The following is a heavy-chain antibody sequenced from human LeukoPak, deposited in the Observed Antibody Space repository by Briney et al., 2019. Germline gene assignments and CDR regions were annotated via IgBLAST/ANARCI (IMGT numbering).Heavy chain of an antibody. J-gene: IGHJ5*02. CDR2: IYHSGTS. CDR3: ARALGGVGYFDP. Sequence: SETLSLTCTVSGYSISSGFFWGWDRQPPEKGLEWIATIYHSGTSYYNPSLKSRVTISVDTSKNQISLKLTSVTAADTAMYYCARALGGVGYFDPWGQGTQVTVSS. CDR1: GYSISSGFF. V-gene: IGHV4-38-2*02. D-gene: IGHD3-16*01.